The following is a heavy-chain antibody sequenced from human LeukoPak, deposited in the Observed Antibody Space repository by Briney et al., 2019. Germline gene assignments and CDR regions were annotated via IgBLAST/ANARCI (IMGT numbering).Heavy chain of an antibody. V-gene: IGHV3-48*02. D-gene: IGHD3-22*01. J-gene: IGHJ4*02. CDR1: GFTFSSYS. Sequence: GGSLRLSCAASGFTFSSYSMNWVRQAPGKGLEWVSYISSSSSTIYYADSVKGRFTISRDNAKNSLYLQMNSLRDEDTAVYYCARESYYYDSSGYFYWGQGTLVTVSS. CDR2: ISSSSSTI. CDR3: ARESYYYDSSGYFY.